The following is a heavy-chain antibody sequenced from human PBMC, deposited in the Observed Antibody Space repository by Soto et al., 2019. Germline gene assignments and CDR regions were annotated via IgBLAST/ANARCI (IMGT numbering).Heavy chain of an antibody. CDR3: ATRITVFGLLIPPFDP. Sequence: SETLSLTCAVYGGSVNGYYWNWIRQPPGKGLEWIGEINHTGGTHYNPSLKSRVIMSVDTSKNQFSLRLSSVTAADTAIYYCATRITVFGLLIPPFDPWGQGTQVTVSS. J-gene: IGHJ5*02. CDR1: GGSVNGYY. D-gene: IGHD3-3*01. CDR2: INHTGGT. V-gene: IGHV4-34*01.